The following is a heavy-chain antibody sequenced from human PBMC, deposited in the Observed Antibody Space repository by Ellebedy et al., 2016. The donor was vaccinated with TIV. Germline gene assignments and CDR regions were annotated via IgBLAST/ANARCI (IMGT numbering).Heavy chain of an antibody. V-gene: IGHV4-59*13. D-gene: IGHD6-25*01. CDR1: GGSISSYY. CDR3: ATSRGSAYFDY. CDR2: IYYSGST. J-gene: IGHJ4*02. Sequence: GSLRLXXAVSGGSISSYYWSWIRQPPGNGLEWIGYIYYSGSTNYNPSLKSRVTISVDTSKNQFSLKLSSVTAADTAVYYCATSRGSAYFDYWGQGTLVTVSS.